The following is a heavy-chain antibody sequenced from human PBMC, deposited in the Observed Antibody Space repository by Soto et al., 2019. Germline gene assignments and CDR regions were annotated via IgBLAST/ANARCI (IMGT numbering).Heavy chain of an antibody. Sequence: PGGSLRLSCAASGFTFSSYAMHWVRQAPGKGLEWVAVISYDGSNKYYADSVKGRFTISRDNSKNTLYLQMNSLRAEDTAVYYCARGSPTAYDFDIWGQGTMVTVSS. J-gene: IGHJ3*02. V-gene: IGHV3-30-3*01. CDR2: ISYDGSNK. CDR1: GFTFSSYA. D-gene: IGHD1-1*01. CDR3: ARGSPTAYDFDI.